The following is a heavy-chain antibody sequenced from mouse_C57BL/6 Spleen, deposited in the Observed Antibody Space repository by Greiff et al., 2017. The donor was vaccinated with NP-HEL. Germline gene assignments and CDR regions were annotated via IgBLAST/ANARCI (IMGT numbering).Heavy chain of an antibody. CDR2: ISYDGSN. D-gene: IGHD2-5*01. J-gene: IGHJ2*01. CDR1: GYSITSGYY. V-gene: IGHV3-6*01. CDR3: ARGYYSNYDWYYFDY. Sequence: EVQLQQSGPGLVKPSQSLSLTCSVTGYSITSGYYWNWIRQFPGNKLEWMGYISYDGSNNYNPSLKNRISITRDTSKNQFFLKLNSVTTEDTATYYCARGYYSNYDWYYFDYWGQGTTLTVSS.